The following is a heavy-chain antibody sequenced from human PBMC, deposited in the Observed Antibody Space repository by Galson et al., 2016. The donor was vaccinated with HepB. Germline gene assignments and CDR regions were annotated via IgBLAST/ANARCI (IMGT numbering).Heavy chain of an antibody. CDR2: INYSGSNT. J-gene: IGHJ4*02. Sequence: SLRLSCAASGFRFDDHAMHWVRQAPGKGLEWVSGINYSGSNTYYADSVKGRFTISRDNSKNTLYLQMNSLRVEDSAVYYCAKGKRYSDSGSYYVDYWGQGTLVTVSS. V-gene: IGHV3-23*01. CDR1: GFRFDDHA. D-gene: IGHD3-10*01. CDR3: AKGKRYSDSGSYYVDY.